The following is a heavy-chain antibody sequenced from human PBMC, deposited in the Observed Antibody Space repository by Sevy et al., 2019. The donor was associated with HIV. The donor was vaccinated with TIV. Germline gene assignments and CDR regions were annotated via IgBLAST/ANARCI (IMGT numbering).Heavy chain of an antibody. CDR2: IRSKAYGGTT. V-gene: IGHV3-49*03. Sequence: GGSLRLSCTASGFTFGDYAMSWFRQAPGKGLEWVGFIRSKAYGGTTEYAASVKGRFTISRDDSKSIAYLQMNSLKTKDTAGYYCTREHIVVVIARFYYYYGMDVWGQGTTVTVSS. CDR1: GFTFGDYA. CDR3: TREHIVVVIARFYYYYGMDV. D-gene: IGHD2-21*01. J-gene: IGHJ6*02.